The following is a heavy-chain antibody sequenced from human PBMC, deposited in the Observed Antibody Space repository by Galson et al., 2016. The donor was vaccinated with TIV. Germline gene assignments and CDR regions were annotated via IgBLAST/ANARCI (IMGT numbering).Heavy chain of an antibody. V-gene: IGHV3-11*05. CDR2: ISSTGILT. CDR3: VRGSLDL. Sequence: SLRLSCAVSGFSFSDYDMIWVRQAPGKGLQWVSYISSTGILTNYADSVKGRFTVSRDNTKGSLFLQMNSLRAEDTALYYCVRGSLDLWGQGTFVTVSS. CDR1: GFSFSDYD. J-gene: IGHJ5*02.